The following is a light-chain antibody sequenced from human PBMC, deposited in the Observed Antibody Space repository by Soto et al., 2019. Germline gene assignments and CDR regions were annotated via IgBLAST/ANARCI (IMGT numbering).Light chain of an antibody. CDR3: ALYVGSGTVV. CDR1: SGSVSTSYY. CDR2: NTT. J-gene: IGLJ2*01. V-gene: IGLV8-61*01. Sequence: QTVVTQEPSFSVSPGGTVILTCGLTSGSVSTSYYPSWYQQSPGLAPRTLICNTTTRSSGAPDRFSGSILGNKAALTITGAQSDDESDYLCALYVGSGTVVFGGGTKVTVL.